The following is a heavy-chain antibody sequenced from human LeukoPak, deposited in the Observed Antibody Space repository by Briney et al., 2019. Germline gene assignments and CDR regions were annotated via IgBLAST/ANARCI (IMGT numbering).Heavy chain of an antibody. Sequence: GGSLRLSCAASGFAFSNYAMSWVRPAPGKGLEWVSSITGSDGSKYYADSVKGRLTISRDNSKITLSLQMNSLRADDTAVYYCARVSTYYYDSSGSNYFDYRGQGTLVTVSS. D-gene: IGHD3-22*01. CDR1: GFAFSNYA. J-gene: IGHJ4*02. CDR3: ARVSTYYYDSSGSNYFDY. V-gene: IGHV3-23*01. CDR2: ITGSDGSK.